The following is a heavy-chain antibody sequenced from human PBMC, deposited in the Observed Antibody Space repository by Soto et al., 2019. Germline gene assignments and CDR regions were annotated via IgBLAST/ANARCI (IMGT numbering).Heavy chain of an antibody. V-gene: IGHV3-53*02. J-gene: IGHJ4*02. D-gene: IGHD3-3*01. CDR1: GFTVSSNY. CDR3: ARVLWSYFDY. CDR2: IYSGGST. Sequence: EVPLVETGGGLIQPGGSLRLSCAASGFTVSSNYMSWVRQAPGKGGEGVSVIYSGGSTYYADSVKGRFTISRDNSKNMLYLQMNSLRAEDTAVYYCARVLWSYFDYWGQGTLVTVSS.